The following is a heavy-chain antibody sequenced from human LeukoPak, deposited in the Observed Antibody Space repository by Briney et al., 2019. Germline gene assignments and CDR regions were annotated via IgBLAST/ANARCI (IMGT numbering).Heavy chain of an antibody. CDR1: GFTFTDYA. CDR3: AKDNFGLVPYCFDS. V-gene: IGHV3-23*01. J-gene: IGHJ4*02. CDR2: IGGGGFNT. D-gene: IGHD2-21*01. Sequence: GGSLRLSCVASGFTFTDYAMSWVRQAPGKGLEWVSSIGGGGFNTHYVDSVKGRFSISRDTSTNTLYLEMNSLRADDSALYYCAKDNFGLVPYCFDSWGQGTLVTVSS.